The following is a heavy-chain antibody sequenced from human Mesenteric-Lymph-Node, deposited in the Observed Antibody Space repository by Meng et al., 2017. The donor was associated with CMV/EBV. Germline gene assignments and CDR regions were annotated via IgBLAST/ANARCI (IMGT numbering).Heavy chain of an antibody. CDR2: INHSGST. CDR3: ARGSSYDILTGYFDY. J-gene: IGHJ4*02. CDR1: GGSFSGYY. Sequence: QVQVPRWGVGLLKPSETLSVTCAVYGGSFSGYYWNWIRQSPEKGLEWIGEINHSGSTTYNPSFTSRIIISVDTSTNQISLNMSSATAADTAVYYCARGSSYDILTGYFDYWGQGALVTVSS. D-gene: IGHD3-9*01. V-gene: IGHV4-34*02.